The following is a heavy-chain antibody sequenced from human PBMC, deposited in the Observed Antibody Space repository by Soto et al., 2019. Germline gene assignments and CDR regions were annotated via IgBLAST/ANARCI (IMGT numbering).Heavy chain of an antibody. V-gene: IGHV3-7*01. D-gene: IGHD5-12*01. CDR1: GFTFSGYW. Sequence: EVQLVESGGGMVQPGGSLRLSCATSGFTFSGYWMSWGRQAPGKGLEWVANIKQDGTVKYYVDSVMGRFIISRDNAKNSLYLQMSSLRAEDTAVYYCVRGGGSLDFWGQGTMVIVSS. CDR2: IKQDGTVK. J-gene: IGHJ3*01. CDR3: VRGGGSLDF.